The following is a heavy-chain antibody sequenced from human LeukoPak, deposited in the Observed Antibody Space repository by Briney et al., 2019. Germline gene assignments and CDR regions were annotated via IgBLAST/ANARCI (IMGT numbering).Heavy chain of an antibody. CDR3: ARDSSGSYKRYFDY. D-gene: IGHD1-26*01. J-gene: IGHJ4*02. CDR2: INPSGGST. Sequence: ASVKVSCKASGYTFSNYGFSWVRQAPGQGLEWMGIINPSGGSTSYAQKFQGRVTMTRDTSTSTVYMELSSLRSEDTAVYYCARDSSGSYKRYFDYWGQGTLVTVSS. V-gene: IGHV1-46*01. CDR1: GYTFSNYG.